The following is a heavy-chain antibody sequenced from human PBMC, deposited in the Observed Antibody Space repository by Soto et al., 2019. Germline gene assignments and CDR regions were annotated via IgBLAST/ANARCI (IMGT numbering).Heavy chain of an antibody. V-gene: IGHV4-61*01. D-gene: IGHD5-12*01. CDR1: GGSVSSGSYY. J-gene: IGHJ4*02. Sequence: SETLSLTCTVSGGSVSSGSYYWSWIRQPPGKGPEWIGYIYYSGSTNYNPSLKSRVTISVDTSKNQFSLKLSSVTAADTAVYYCARGVATIWGQGTLVTVSS. CDR3: ARGVATI. CDR2: IYYSGST.